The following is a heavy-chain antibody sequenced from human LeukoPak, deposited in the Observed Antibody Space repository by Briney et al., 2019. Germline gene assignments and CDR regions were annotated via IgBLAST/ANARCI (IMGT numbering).Heavy chain of an antibody. CDR3: ARDYYDSSGYYPGSKWFDP. Sequence: GESLQISCQGSGYNFTNYWIGWARPMPGKGLEWMGIIFPGESDTRYTPSFEGQVTISAAKSISTAYLQWRSLKASATAMYYCARDYYDSSGYYPGSKWFDPWGQGTPVTVSS. J-gene: IGHJ5*02. CDR2: IFPGESDT. D-gene: IGHD3-22*01. CDR1: GYNFTNYW. V-gene: IGHV5-51*01.